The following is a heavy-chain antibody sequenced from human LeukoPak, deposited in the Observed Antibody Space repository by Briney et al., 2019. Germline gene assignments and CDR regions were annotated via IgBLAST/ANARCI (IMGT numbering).Heavy chain of an antibody. V-gene: IGHV3-23*01. D-gene: IGHD6-13*01. J-gene: IGHJ6*02. CDR1: GFTFSSYA. CDR2: ISGSGGST. Sequence: SGGSLRLSCAASGFTFSSYAMSWVRQAPGKGLEWVSAISGSGGSTYYADSVKGRFTISRDNSKNTLYLQMNSLRAEDTAVYYCAKDGGYSSSWYGLYGMDVWGQGTTVTVSS. CDR3: AKDGGYSSSWYGLYGMDV.